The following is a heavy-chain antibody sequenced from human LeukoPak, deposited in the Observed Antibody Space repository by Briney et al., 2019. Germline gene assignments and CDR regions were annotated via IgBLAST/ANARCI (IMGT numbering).Heavy chain of an antibody. CDR2: FDPEDGET. V-gene: IGHV1-24*01. D-gene: IGHD6-6*01. CDR3: ATEGGIAARPGYSY. Sequence: ASVKVSCKASGYTLTELSMHWVRQAPGKGLEWVGGFDPEDGETIYAQKFQGRVTMTEDTSTDTAYMELSSLRSEDTAVYYCATEGGIAARPGYSYWGQGTLVTVSS. J-gene: IGHJ4*02. CDR1: GYTLTELS.